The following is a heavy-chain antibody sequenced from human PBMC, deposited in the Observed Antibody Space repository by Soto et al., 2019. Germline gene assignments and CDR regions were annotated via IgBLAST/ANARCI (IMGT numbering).Heavy chain of an antibody. J-gene: IGHJ4*02. D-gene: IGHD6-13*01. CDR2: INADNGNT. Sequence: GASVKVSCKASGNTFTSYSVYWVRQAPGQGLEWMGWINADNGNTRYSQKFQDRVTITRDTSASTVYMELSSLRSEDTAVYYCARDRYSSSWYVGAFDYWGQGTLVTVSS. CDR1: GNTFTSYS. CDR3: ARDRYSSSWYVGAFDY. V-gene: IGHV1-3*01.